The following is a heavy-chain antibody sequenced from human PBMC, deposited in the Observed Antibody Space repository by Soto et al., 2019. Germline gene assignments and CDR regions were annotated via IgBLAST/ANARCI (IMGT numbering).Heavy chain of an antibody. CDR1: GGSISNYY. CDR2: VHDSWGS. J-gene: IGHJ6*02. V-gene: IGHV4-59*08. Sequence: QVPLQESGPGLVKPSETLSLSCTVSGGSISNYYWNWFRQTPGKGLEWIGYVHDSWGSNYNPSLKSRVAISLDTSKSQFPLKLTSVTATDTAFYYCARQGFGALHGLVDLWGQGITVTVSS. CDR3: ARQGFGALHGLVDL. D-gene: IGHD3-10*01.